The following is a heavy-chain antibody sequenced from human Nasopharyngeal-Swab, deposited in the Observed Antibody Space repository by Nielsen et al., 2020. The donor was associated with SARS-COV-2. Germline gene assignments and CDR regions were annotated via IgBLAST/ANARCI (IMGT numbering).Heavy chain of an antibody. CDR3: ARWGVVVPAAQGGGWFDP. CDR2: INWNGGST. V-gene: IGHV3-20*01. Sequence: GGSLRLSCEASGFTFDDYGMSWVRQAPGKGLEGVSGINWNGGSTGYADSVKGRFTISRDNAKNSLYLQMNSLRAEDTALYHCARWGVVVPAAQGGGWFDPWGQGTLVTVSS. J-gene: IGHJ5*02. CDR1: GFTFDDYG. D-gene: IGHD2-2*01.